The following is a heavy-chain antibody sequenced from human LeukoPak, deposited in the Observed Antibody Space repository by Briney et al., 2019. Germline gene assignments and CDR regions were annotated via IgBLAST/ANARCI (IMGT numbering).Heavy chain of an antibody. J-gene: IGHJ3*02. D-gene: IGHD5-18*01. CDR2: MNPNSGNT. CDR1: GYTFTSYD. CDR3: ARPTVDTDAFDI. Sequence: ASVTVSCKASGYTFTSYDINWVRQATGQGLEWMGWMNPNSGNTGYAQKFQGRVTMTRNTAISTAYMELSSLRSEDTAVYYCARPTVDTDAFDIWGQGTMVTVSS. V-gene: IGHV1-8*01.